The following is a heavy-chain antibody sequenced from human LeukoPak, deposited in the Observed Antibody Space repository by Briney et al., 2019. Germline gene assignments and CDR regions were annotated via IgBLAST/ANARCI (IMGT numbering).Heavy chain of an antibody. CDR3: ARHALRDILTGYSDY. D-gene: IGHD3-9*01. J-gene: IGHJ4*02. CDR1: GFTFTTYG. Sequence: PGGSLRLSCLASGFTFTTYGMNWVRQAPGKGLEWVSGIGGSGIRTYYADSVKGRFTISSDNAKKTLYVQMINLRAGDTTVYYCARHALRDILTGYSDYWGQGTLVTVSS. V-gene: IGHV3-23*05. CDR2: IGGSGIRT.